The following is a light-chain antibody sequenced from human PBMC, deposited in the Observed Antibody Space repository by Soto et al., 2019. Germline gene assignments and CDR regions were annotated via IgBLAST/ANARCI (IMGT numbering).Light chain of an antibody. CDR3: NSYAGSNNWV. V-gene: IGLV2-8*01. J-gene: IGLJ3*02. Sequence: QSVLTQPPSASGSPRQSVTISCTGTSSDVGGYNYVSWYQQHPGKAPKLMIYEVSKRPSGVPDRFSGSKSGNTASLTVSGLQAEDEADYYCNSYAGSNNWVFGGGTKRTVL. CDR2: EVS. CDR1: SSDVGGYNY.